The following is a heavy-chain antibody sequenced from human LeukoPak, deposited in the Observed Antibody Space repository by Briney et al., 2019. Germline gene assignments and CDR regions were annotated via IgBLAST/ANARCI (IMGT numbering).Heavy chain of an antibody. J-gene: IGHJ4*02. D-gene: IGHD3-22*01. CDR3: ARRDSSGYYYAFDY. V-gene: IGHV1-18*01. CDR1: GYTFTSYG. Sequence: ASVKVSCKSSGYTFTSYGISWVRQAPGQGLEWMGWISAYNGNTNYAQNLQGRVTMTTDTSTSTAYMELRSLRSDDTAVYYCARRDSSGYYYAFDYWGQGTLVTVSS. CDR2: ISAYNGNT.